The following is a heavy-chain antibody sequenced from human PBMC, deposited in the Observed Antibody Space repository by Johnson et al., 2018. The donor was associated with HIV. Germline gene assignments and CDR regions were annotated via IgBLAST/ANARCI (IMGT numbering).Heavy chain of an antibody. J-gene: IGHJ3*02. V-gene: IGHV3-30*18. CDR3: AKTYYDFWSGYFGAFDI. CDR1: QFTFNRYG. CDR2: ISYDGNNK. Sequence: QVQLVESGGGVVQPGRSLRLSCAASQFTFNRYGMHWVRQAPGKGLEWVAIISYDGNNKYYADSVKGRFTISRDNSKNTLYLQMNSLRAEDTALYYCAKTYYDFWSGYFGAFDIWGQGTMVTVSS. D-gene: IGHD3-3*01.